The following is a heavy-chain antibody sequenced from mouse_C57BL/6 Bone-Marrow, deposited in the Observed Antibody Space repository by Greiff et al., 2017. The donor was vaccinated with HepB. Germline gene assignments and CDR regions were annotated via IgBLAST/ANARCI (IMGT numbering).Heavy chain of an antibody. CDR2: ISNGGGST. V-gene: IGHV5-12*01. CDR1: GFTFSDYY. Sequence: EVQLVESGGGLVQPGGSLKLSCAASGFTFSDYYMYWVRQTPEKRLEWVAYISNGGGSTYYPDTVKGRFTISRDNAKNTLYLQMSRLKSEDTAMYYCARRGWLLRDYYAMDYWGHGTSVTVSS. D-gene: IGHD2-3*01. CDR3: ARRGWLLRDYYAMDY. J-gene: IGHJ4*01.